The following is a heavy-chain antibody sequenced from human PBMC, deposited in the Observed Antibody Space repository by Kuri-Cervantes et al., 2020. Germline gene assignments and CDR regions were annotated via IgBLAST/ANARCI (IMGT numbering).Heavy chain of an antibody. CDR2: ISSSSGTI. Sequence: GGSLRLSCAASGFTFSSYSMNWVRQAPGKGLEWVSYISSSSGTIYYADSVKGRFTISRDNAKNSLYLQMNSLRAEDTAMYYCARNLNDYDSSGYQDTDVLDIWGQGTMVTVSS. J-gene: IGHJ3*02. CDR1: GFTFSSYS. D-gene: IGHD3-22*01. V-gene: IGHV3-48*04. CDR3: ARNLNDYDSSGYQDTDVLDI.